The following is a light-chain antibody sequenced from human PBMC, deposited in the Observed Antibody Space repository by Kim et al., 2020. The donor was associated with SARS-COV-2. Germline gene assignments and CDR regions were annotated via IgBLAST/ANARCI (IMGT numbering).Light chain of an antibody. J-gene: IGKJ1*01. CDR1: QSISTY. CDR3: QQYNSYFT. V-gene: IGKV1-5*03. CDR2: RAS. Sequence: SASVGDRVTIACRASQSISTYLAWYQHKPGKAPKVLIYRASTLGSGVPSRFSGSGSGTDFTLTISGLQPDDFAFYYCQQYNSYFTFGQGTKVDIK.